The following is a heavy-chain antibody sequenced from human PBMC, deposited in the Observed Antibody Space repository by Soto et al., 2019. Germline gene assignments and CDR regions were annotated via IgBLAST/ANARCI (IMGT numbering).Heavy chain of an antibody. J-gene: IGHJ4*02. Sequence: SETLSLTCTVSGGSISSSSYYWGWIRQPPGKGLEWIGSIYYSGSTYYNPSLKSRVTISVDTSKNQFSLKLSSVTAADTAVYYCARHVWAVLRYFDWLLPFDYWGQGTLVTVS. V-gene: IGHV4-39*01. CDR1: GGSISSSSYY. D-gene: IGHD3-9*01. CDR3: ARHVWAVLRYFDWLLPFDY. CDR2: IYYSGST.